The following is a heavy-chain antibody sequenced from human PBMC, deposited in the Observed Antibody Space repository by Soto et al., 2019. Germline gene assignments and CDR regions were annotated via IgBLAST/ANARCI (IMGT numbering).Heavy chain of an antibody. D-gene: IGHD3-10*01. CDR1: GYTFTSYG. CDR2: ISAYNGNT. CDR3: ARVQSYYDSGTTSPPSYYYYMDV. Sequence: QVQLVQSGAEVKKPGASVKVSCKASGYTFTSYGISWVRQAPGQGLEWMGWISAYNGNTNYAQKLQGRVTMTTDTSTSTAYMELRSLRSDDTAVYYCARVQSYYDSGTTSPPSYYYYMDVWGKGTTVTVSS. J-gene: IGHJ6*03. V-gene: IGHV1-18*01.